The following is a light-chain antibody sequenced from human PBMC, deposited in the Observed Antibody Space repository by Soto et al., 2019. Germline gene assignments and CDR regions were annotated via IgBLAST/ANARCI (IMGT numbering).Light chain of an antibody. CDR3: QQYNDWPPMYT. CDR2: GAS. J-gene: IGKJ2*01. V-gene: IGKV3-15*01. Sequence: EIVMTQSPATLSVSPGERATLFCRASQSVSNNLAWYQQKPGQAPRLLIYGASTRATGIPARFIGSGSGTEFTLTISSLQSEDFAVYYCQQYNDWPPMYTFGQGNKLEIK. CDR1: QSVSNN.